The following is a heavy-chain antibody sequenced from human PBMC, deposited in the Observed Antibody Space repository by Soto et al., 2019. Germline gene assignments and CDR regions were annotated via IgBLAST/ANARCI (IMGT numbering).Heavy chain of an antibody. CDR3: ARPTYYYDSSVRPAY. V-gene: IGHV3-48*01. CDR1: GFTFSTYS. CDR2: ISSSSSTI. D-gene: IGHD3-22*01. Sequence: EVQLVESGGGLVQPGGSLRLSCAASGFTFSTYSMNWVRQAPGKGLEWVSYISSSSSTIFYTDSVKGRFTVSRDNAKNLLRLYMNSLRAEDTDVYYCARPTYYYDSSVRPAYWGQGTLVTVSS. J-gene: IGHJ4*02.